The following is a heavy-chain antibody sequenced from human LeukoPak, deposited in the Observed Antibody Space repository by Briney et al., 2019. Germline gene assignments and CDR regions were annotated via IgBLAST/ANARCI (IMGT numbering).Heavy chain of an antibody. CDR1: GDSISSYY. CDR2: IYYSGST. V-gene: IGHV4-59*08. CDR3: ARSDSSGYYEWFDP. J-gene: IGHJ5*02. Sequence: PSETLSLTCIVSGDSISSYYWNWIRQPPGKGLEWTGNIYYSGSTKYNPSLKSRVTISVDMSKYQFSLKLTSVTATDTAVYYCARSDSSGYYEWFDPWGQGTLVTVSS. D-gene: IGHD3-22*01.